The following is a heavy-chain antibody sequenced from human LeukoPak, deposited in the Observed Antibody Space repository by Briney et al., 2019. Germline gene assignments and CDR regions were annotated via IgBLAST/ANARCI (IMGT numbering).Heavy chain of an antibody. CDR2: IYYSGSN. J-gene: IGHJ4*02. Sequence: SETMSLTSTVYGGSLSSYYWGWIRQPPGEGPEWVGYIYYSGSNNYNPSLKSRVTISVDTSKNQSSLKLSSVTAADTAVYYCARDSGPDYYGSGSYVYWGQGTLVTVSS. D-gene: IGHD3-10*01. CDR1: GGSLSSYY. V-gene: IGHV4-59*01. CDR3: ARDSGPDYYGSGSYVY.